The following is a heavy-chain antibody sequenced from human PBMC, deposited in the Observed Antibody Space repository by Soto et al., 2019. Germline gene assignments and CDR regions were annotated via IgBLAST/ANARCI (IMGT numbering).Heavy chain of an antibody. CDR1: GGTFSSYA. CDR3: ARSIVGATKYYYYGMDV. Sequence: SVKVSCKASGGTFSSYAISWVRQAPGQGLEWMGGIIPIFGTANYAQKFQGRVTITADKSTSTAYMELSSLRSEDTAVYYCARSIVGATKYYYYGMDVWGQGTTVTVSS. CDR2: IIPIFGTA. J-gene: IGHJ6*02. D-gene: IGHD1-26*01. V-gene: IGHV1-69*06.